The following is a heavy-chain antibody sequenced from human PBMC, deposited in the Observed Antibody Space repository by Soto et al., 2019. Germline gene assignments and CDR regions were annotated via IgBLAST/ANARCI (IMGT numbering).Heavy chain of an antibody. CDR1: GGSISSYY. V-gene: IGHV4-59*01. D-gene: IGHD4-17*01. CDR3: ARDYGDYEGGNWFDP. J-gene: IGHJ5*02. CDR2: IYYSGST. Sequence: QVQLQESGPGLVKPSETLSLTCTVSGGSISSYYWSWIRQPPGKGLEWIGYIYYSGSTNYNPSLKSRVTISVDTSKNQFSLKLSSVTAADTDVYYCARDYGDYEGGNWFDPWGQGTLVTVSS.